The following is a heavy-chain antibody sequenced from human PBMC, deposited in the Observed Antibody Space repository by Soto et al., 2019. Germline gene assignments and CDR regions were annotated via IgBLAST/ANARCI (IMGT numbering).Heavy chain of an antibody. J-gene: IGHJ4*02. CDR2: IYRDGST. CDR1: GLTVSISY. Sequence: EVQLVESGGGLIQPGESLRLSCAASGLTVSISYMSWVRQAPGKGLEWVSTIYRDGSTYYADSVEGRFTISRDNSKNTLYLQMNSLRAEDTATYYCARGKGIGWYESSDYWGQGTLVTVSS. V-gene: IGHV3-53*01. D-gene: IGHD6-19*01. CDR3: ARGKGIGWYESSDY.